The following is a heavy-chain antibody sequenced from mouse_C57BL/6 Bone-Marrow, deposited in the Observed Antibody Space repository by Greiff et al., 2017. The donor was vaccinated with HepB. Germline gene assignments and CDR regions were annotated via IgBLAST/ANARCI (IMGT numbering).Heavy chain of an antibody. CDR2: IYPRSGNT. V-gene: IGHV1-81*01. J-gene: IGHJ2*01. Sequence: QVHVKQSGAELARPGASVKLSCKASGHTFTSYGISWVKQRTGQGLEWIGEIYPRSGNTYYNEKFKGKATLTADKSSSTAYMELRSLTSEDSAVYFCARYEGGRFDYWGQGTTLTVSS. CDR3: ARYEGGRFDY. D-gene: IGHD2-3*01. CDR1: GHTFTSYG.